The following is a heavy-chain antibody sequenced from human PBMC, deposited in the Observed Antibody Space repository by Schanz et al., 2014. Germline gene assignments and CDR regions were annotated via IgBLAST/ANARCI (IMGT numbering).Heavy chain of an antibody. J-gene: IGHJ4*02. CDR1: GYTFTSYS. Sequence: QVQLVQSGAEVKKPGASVKVSCKASGYTFTSYSIHWVRQAPGQGLEWMGRIIPILGIANYAQKFQGRVTITADRSTSTAYRELSSLRSEDTAVYYCASSGADYSSSWGFDYWGQGTLVTVSS. V-gene: IGHV1-69*02. CDR3: ASSGADYSSSWGFDY. D-gene: IGHD6-13*01. CDR2: IIPILGIA.